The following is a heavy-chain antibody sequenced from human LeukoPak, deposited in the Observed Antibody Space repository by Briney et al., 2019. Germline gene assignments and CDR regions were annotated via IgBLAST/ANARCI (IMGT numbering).Heavy chain of an antibody. V-gene: IGHV3-23*01. D-gene: IGHD1-26*01. CDR2: ISGSGGST. J-gene: IGHJ4*01. Sequence: GGSLRPSCVVSGFTFSSYAMSWVRQAPGEGLEWVSAISGSGGSTYYADSVKGRFTISRDNSKNTLYLKMNSVRAEDTAVYYCAGEEWEPKPYYFDYWGQGALVTVSS. CDR3: AGEEWEPKPYYFDY. CDR1: GFTFSSYA.